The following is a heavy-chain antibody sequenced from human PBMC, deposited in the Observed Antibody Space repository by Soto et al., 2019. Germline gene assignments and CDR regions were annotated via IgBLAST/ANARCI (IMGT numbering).Heavy chain of an antibody. CDR1: GFTFSNYA. CDR2: ISGSGGTI. J-gene: IGHJ6*02. CDR3: AKDQVAARRYYYYGMDV. V-gene: IGHV3-23*01. Sequence: PGGSLRLSCAASGFTFSNYAIIFVGHAPFKWLEWVSGISGSGGTIYYADSVKGRFTISRDNSKNTLYLQMNSLRAEDTAIYFCAKDQVAARRYYYYGMDVWGQGTTVTVSS. D-gene: IGHD6-6*01.